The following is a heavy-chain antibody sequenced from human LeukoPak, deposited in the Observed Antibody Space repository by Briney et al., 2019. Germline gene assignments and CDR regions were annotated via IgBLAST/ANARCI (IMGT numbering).Heavy chain of an antibody. CDR2: ISYDGSNK. J-gene: IGHJ4*02. Sequence: GGSLRLSCAASGFTFSSYATHWVRQAPGKGLEWVAVISYDGSNKYYADSVKGRFTISRDNSKNTVYLQLSNLRVADTAVYYCAKLEDWGQGTLVAVSS. V-gene: IGHV3-30*04. CDR1: GFTFSSYA. CDR3: AKLED. D-gene: IGHD1-1*01.